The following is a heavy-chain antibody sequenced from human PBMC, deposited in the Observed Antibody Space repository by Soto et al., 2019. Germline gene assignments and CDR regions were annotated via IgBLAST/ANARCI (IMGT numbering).Heavy chain of an antibody. D-gene: IGHD3-22*01. V-gene: IGHV3-15*01. J-gene: IGHJ4*02. CDR1: GFTFSNAW. CDR2: IKSKTGGGTT. CDR3: ARRPRDYYGSSGGVYFDY. Sequence: GGSLRLSCAASGFTFSNAWMSWVRQAPGKGLEWVGRIKSKTGGGTTDYVAPVKGRFTISRENAKNSLYLQMNSLRAGDTAVYYCARRPRDYYGSSGGVYFDYWGQATPVTVS.